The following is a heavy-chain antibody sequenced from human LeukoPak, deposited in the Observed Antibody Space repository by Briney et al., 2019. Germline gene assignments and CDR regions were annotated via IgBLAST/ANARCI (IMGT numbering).Heavy chain of an antibody. V-gene: IGHV3-48*01. D-gene: IGHD2-15*01. Sequence: PGGSLRLSCAASGFTFSTYSMAWVRQTAGKGLEWISYMSDDGSTAYYADSLKGRFTISRDHAKNSLYLQMNRLRAEDTAVYYCARTPGYCSGGNCYRYFQNWGQGTLVTVSS. CDR1: GFTFSTYS. J-gene: IGHJ1*01. CDR2: MSDDGSTA. CDR3: ARTPGYCSGGNCYRYFQN.